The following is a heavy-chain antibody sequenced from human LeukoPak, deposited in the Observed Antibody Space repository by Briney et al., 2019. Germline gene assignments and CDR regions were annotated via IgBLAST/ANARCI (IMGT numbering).Heavy chain of an antibody. D-gene: IGHD2-8*01. CDR3: ARLYAPTGYFDY. Sequence: GASVKVSCKASGYTFTSYGISWVRQAPGQGLEWMGWISAYNGNTNYAQKLQGRVTMTTDTSTSTAYMELKGLRSDDTAVYYCARLYAPTGYFDYWGQGTLVTVSS. CDR1: GYTFTSYG. V-gene: IGHV1-18*01. CDR2: ISAYNGNT. J-gene: IGHJ4*02.